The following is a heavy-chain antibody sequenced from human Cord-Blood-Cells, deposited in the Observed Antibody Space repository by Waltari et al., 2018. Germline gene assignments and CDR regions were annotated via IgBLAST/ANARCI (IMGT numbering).Heavy chain of an antibody. CDR3: ARHRLTGDRAFDI. J-gene: IGHJ3*02. CDR1: GGSISSSSYY. D-gene: IGHD7-27*01. Sequence: QLQLQESGPGLVKPSETLSLTCTVSGGSISSSSYYWGWIRQPPGKGLEWIGSIYYSGSTYHNPSLKSRVTISVDTSKNQFSLKLSSVTAADTAVYYCARHRLTGDRAFDIWGQGTMVTDSS. CDR2: IYYSGST. V-gene: IGHV4-39*01.